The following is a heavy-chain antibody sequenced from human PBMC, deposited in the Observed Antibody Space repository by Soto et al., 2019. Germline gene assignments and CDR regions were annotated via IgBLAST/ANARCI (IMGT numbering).Heavy chain of an antibody. J-gene: IGHJ4*02. Sequence: QVQLVESGGGVVQPGRSLRLSCAASGFTFSSYGMHWVRQAPGKGLEWVAVIWYDGSNKYYAESVKGRFTISRDNSKNTLYLQMNSLRAEDTAVYYCAIWGIAAGDCWGQGTLVTVSS. CDR1: GFTFSSYG. D-gene: IGHD6-13*01. V-gene: IGHV3-33*01. CDR3: AIWGIAAGDC. CDR2: IWYDGSNK.